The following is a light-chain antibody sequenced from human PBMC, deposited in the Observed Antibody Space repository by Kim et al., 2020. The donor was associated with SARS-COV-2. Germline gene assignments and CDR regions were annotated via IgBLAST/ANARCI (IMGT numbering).Light chain of an antibody. CDR1: EGISTW. Sequence: DIQLTQFPSSVSASVGDRITITCRASEGISTWLGWYQQTAERAPKLLIYAVSSLQSGVPSRFSGGGSGTEFTLTITGLQPEDFATYYCQQANNFPLTFGEGTKVDIK. V-gene: IGKV1-12*01. CDR2: AVS. CDR3: QQANNFPLT. J-gene: IGKJ4*01.